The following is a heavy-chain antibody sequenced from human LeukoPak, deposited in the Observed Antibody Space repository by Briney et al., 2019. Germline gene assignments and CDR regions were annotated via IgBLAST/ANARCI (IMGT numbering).Heavy chain of an antibody. Sequence: ASVTVSCKASGGTFSSYAISWVRQAPGQGLEWMGWISAYNGNTNYAQKLQGRVTMTTDTSTSTAYMELRSLRSDDTAVYYCARDPRYSGSQYYYYYYMDVWGKGTTVTVSS. D-gene: IGHD6-13*01. CDR3: ARDPRYSGSQYYYYYYMDV. V-gene: IGHV1-18*01. CDR2: ISAYNGNT. J-gene: IGHJ6*03. CDR1: GGTFSSYA.